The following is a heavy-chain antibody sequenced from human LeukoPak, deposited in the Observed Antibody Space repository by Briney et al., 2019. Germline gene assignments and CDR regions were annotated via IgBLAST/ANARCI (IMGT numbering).Heavy chain of an antibody. V-gene: IGHV3-11*06. J-gene: IGHJ4*02. Sequence: FTFSRDNAKNSLSLQMNSLRAEDTAVYYCARDNYYYDSSGYYHFDYWGQGTLVTVSS. CDR3: ARDNYYYDSSGYYHFDY. D-gene: IGHD3-22*01.